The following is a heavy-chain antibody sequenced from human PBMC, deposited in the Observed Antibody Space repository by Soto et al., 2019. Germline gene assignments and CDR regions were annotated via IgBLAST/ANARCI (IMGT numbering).Heavy chain of an antibody. CDR1: GFTFSSYA. J-gene: IGHJ6*02. CDR2: ISYDGSNK. V-gene: IGHV3-30-3*01. D-gene: IGHD3-16*01. CDR3: ARDRNRGLGPYYGMDV. Sequence: GGSLRLSCAASGFTFSSYAMHWVRQAPGKGLEWVAVISYDGSNKYYADSVKGRFTISRDNSKNTLYLQMNSLRAEDTAVYYCARDRNRGLGPYYGMDVWGQGTTVTVSS.